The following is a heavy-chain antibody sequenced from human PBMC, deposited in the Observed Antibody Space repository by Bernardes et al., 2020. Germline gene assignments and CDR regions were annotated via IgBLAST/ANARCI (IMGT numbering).Heavy chain of an antibody. CDR3: ARAGQAGKHFDY. V-gene: IGHV1-2*04. CDR1: GYTFTGYY. Sequence: ASVKVSCEASGYTFTGYYMRWVRQAPGQGLEWMGWINPNSGGTNYAQKFQGWVTMTRDTSISTAYMELSRLRSDDTAVYYCARAGQAGKHFDYWGQGTLVTVSS. CDR2: INPNSGGT. J-gene: IGHJ4*02.